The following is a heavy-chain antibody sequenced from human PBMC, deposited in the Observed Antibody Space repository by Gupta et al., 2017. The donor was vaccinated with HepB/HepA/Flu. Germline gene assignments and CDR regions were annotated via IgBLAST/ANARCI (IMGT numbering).Heavy chain of an antibody. V-gene: IGHV1-2*04. J-gene: IGHJ3*02. Sequence: QVQLVQSGAEVKKPGASVKVSCKASGYPFTGYYMHWVRQAPGQGLEWMGWINPNSGGTNYAQKFQGWVTMTRDTSISTAYMELSRLRSDDTAVYYCARETTKLGFDAFDIWGQGTMVTVSS. CDR1: GYPFTGYY. CDR2: INPNSGGT. CDR3: ARETTKLGFDAFDI. D-gene: IGHD7-27*01.